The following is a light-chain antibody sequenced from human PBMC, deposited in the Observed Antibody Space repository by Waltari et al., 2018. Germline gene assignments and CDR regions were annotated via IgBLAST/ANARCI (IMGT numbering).Light chain of an antibody. V-gene: IGLV1-47*01. J-gene: IGLJ2*01. CDR1: SSNIGSNY. Sequence: QSVLTQPPSASGTPGQRVTIPCSGSSSNIGSNYVYWYQQLPGTAPKRRIYRNNQRPPGVPDRFSGSKSGTSASLAISGLRSEDEADYYCAAWDDSMSGSLFGGGTKLTVL. CDR2: RNN. CDR3: AAWDDSMSGSL.